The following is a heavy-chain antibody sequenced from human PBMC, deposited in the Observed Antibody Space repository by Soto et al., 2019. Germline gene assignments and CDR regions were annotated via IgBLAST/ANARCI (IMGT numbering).Heavy chain of an antibody. CDR1: GGSISSGDYY. Sequence: SETLSLTCTVSGGSISSGDYYRSWIRQPPGKGLEWIGYIYYSGSTYYNPSLKSRVTISVDTSKNQFSLKLSSVTAADTAVYYCARSILLAGGNWFDPWGQGTLVTVSS. D-gene: IGHD1-26*01. V-gene: IGHV4-30-4*01. CDR3: ARSILLAGGNWFDP. J-gene: IGHJ5*02. CDR2: IYYSGST.